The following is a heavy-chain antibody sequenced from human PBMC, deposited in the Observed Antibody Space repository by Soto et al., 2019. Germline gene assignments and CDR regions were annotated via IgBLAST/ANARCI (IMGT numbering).Heavy chain of an antibody. CDR1: GYTFTSYA. D-gene: IGHD5-18*01. Sequence: GASVKVSCKASGYTFTSYAMHWVRQAPGQRLEWMGWINAGSGNTKYSQKFQGRVTITRDTSASKAYMELSSLRSEDTAVYYCARVDTAMDNWFDPWGQGTLVTVSS. CDR3: ARVDTAMDNWFDP. CDR2: INAGSGNT. J-gene: IGHJ5*02. V-gene: IGHV1-3*01.